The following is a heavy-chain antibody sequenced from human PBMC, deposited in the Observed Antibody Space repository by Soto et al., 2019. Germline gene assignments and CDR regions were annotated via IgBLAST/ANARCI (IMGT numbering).Heavy chain of an antibody. CDR3: ASGGSLWFGQSPTDY. J-gene: IGHJ4*02. CDR1: GGSISSSSYY. V-gene: IGHV4-39*01. Sequence: TLSLTCTVSGGSISSSSYYWGWIRQPPGKGLEWIGRIYYSGSTYYNPSLKSRVTISVDTSKNQFSLKLSSVTAADTALFYFASGGSLWFGQSPTDYWGQGTLVTVSS. CDR2: IYYSGST. D-gene: IGHD3-10*01.